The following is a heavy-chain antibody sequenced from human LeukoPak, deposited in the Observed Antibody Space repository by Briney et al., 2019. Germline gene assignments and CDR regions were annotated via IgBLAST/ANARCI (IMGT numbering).Heavy chain of an antibody. CDR1: GGSISSSSYY. Sequence: SETLSLTCTVSGGSISSSSYYWGWIRQPPGKGLERIGSIYYSGSTYYNPSLKSRVTISVDTSKNQFSLKLSSVTAADTAVYYCARHRPRSYPFQHWGQGTLVTVSS. CDR3: ARHRPRSYPFQH. D-gene: IGHD1-26*01. J-gene: IGHJ1*01. V-gene: IGHV4-39*01. CDR2: IYYSGST.